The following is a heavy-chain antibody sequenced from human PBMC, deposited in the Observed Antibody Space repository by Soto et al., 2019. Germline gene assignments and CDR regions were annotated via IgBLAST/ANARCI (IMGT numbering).Heavy chain of an antibody. Sequence: QVQLQESGPRLVKPLQTLSLTCTVSGDSINSGDYYWSWIRQPPGRGLEWVGYSFYSGITDYNPPLKSRMTISMDTSKNQFSLRLNSVTAADTAVYFCARWSGVGVAGMHVWGQGTTVSVSS. CDR2: SFYSGIT. CDR3: ARWSGVGVAGMHV. CDR1: GDSINSGDYY. D-gene: IGHD3-10*01. J-gene: IGHJ6*02. V-gene: IGHV4-30-4*01.